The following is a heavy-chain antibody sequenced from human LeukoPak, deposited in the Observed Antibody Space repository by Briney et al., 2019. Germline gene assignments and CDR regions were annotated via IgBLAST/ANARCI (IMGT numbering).Heavy chain of an antibody. D-gene: IGHD3-16*02. V-gene: IGHV1-69*13. Sequence: AASVKVSCKASGGTFSSYAISWVRQAPGQGLEWMGGIIPIFGTANYAQKFQGRVTITADESTSTAYMELSSLRSEDTAVYYCARNIITFGGVIVRFDYWGQGTLVTVSS. CDR1: GGTFSSYA. CDR2: IIPIFGTA. CDR3: ARNIITFGGVIVRFDY. J-gene: IGHJ4*02.